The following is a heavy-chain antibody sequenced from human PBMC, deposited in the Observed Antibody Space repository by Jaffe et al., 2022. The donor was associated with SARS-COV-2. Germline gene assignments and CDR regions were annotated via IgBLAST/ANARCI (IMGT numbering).Heavy chain of an antibody. CDR1: GASFSTDN. CDR3: ARGILHRGGGLDV. V-gene: IGHV4-34*01. Sequence: QVQLQQWGAGLLKPSETLSLTCAISGASFSTDNWSWIRQPPGEGPEWIGEINYSGSTHYIPSLKSRLSISADTSKNQFSLNLRSVTAADAAVYYCARGILHRGGGLDVWGQGTTVTVSS. J-gene: IGHJ6*02. CDR2: INYSGST. D-gene: IGHD2-21*01.